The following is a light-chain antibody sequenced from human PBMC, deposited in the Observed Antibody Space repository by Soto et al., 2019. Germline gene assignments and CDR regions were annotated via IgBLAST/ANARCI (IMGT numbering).Light chain of an antibody. CDR3: QQYKSASFT. Sequence: DIQMTQSPSSLSASVGDRVTITCRASQGIRNYLAWYQQKPGQVPKLLIYAASTLHPGVPSRFSGGGSGTDFTLTISNLQPEDVATYYCQQYKSASFTFGPGTKVDIK. CDR1: QGIRNY. J-gene: IGKJ3*01. CDR2: AAS. V-gene: IGKV1-27*01.